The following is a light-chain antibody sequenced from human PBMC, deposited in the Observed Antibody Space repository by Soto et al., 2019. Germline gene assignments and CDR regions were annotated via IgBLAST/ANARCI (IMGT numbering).Light chain of an antibody. CDR3: SSYTSISTRV. Sequence: QSVLTQPDSVSGSPGQSITISCTGTSSDVGGYNYVSWYQQHPGKAPKLMIYDVSNRPSGVSNRFSGSKSGNTASLTISGIQDEDEADYYCSSYTSISTRVVGTGTKLTVL. CDR2: DVS. CDR1: SSDVGGYNY. V-gene: IGLV2-14*01. J-gene: IGLJ1*01.